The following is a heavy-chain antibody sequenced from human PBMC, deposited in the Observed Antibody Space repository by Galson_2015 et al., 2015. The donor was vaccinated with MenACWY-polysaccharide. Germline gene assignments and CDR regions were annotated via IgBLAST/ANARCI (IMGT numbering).Heavy chain of an antibody. J-gene: IGHJ4*02. CDR1: GFTFSSYS. CDR2: ISSSSSYI. D-gene: IGHD5-12*01. CDR3: ARDRQVVATTN. Sequence: SLRLSCAASGFTFSSYSMNWVRQARGKGLEWVSCISSSSSYIYYADSVQGRFTISRDNAKNALYLQMNILRAEDTAVYYCARDRQVVATTNWGQGTLVTVSS. V-gene: IGHV3-21*01.